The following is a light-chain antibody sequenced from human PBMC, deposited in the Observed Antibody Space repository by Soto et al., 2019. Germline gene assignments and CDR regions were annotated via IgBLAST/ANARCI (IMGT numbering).Light chain of an antibody. V-gene: IGKV1-39*01. Sequence: DIQMNQSPSSLSASVGDTVTFTCRASQSISEYLNWYQQKPGKAPRLLIYAASNLDNGVPSRFSGSGSGTTFTLTIRSLHPEDFATYYCQQSYSFPRTFGQGTKVEV. CDR3: QQSYSFPRT. J-gene: IGKJ1*01. CDR1: QSISEY. CDR2: AAS.